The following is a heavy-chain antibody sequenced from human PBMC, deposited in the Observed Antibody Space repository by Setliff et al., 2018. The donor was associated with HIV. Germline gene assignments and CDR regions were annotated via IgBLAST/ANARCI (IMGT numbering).Heavy chain of an antibody. D-gene: IGHD2-2*01. CDR3: ARGNVVAPAAMPGDI. V-gene: IGHV7-4-1*02. J-gene: IGHJ3*02. Sequence: EASVKVSCKASGYTFTSYAMNWVRQAPGQGLEWMGWINTKTGNPTYAQGFTGRFVLSLDTSVSTAYLQISSLKAEDTAVYYCARGNVVAPAAMPGDIWGQGTMVTVSS. CDR1: GYTFTSYA. CDR2: INTKTGNP.